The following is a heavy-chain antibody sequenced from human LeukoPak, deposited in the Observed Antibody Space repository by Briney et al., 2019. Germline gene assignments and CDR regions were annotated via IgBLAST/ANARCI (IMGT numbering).Heavy chain of an antibody. CDR2: INHSGST. J-gene: IGHJ4*02. V-gene: IGHV4-34*01. CDR1: GGSFSGYY. D-gene: IGHD5-18*01. Sequence: SETLSLTCAVYGGSFSGYYWSWIRQPPGKGLEWIGEINHSGSTNYNPSLKSRVTISVDTSKNQFSLKLRSVTAADTAVYYCARGDYRYGYVYGGQGGRVTVSS. CDR3: ARGDYRYGYVY.